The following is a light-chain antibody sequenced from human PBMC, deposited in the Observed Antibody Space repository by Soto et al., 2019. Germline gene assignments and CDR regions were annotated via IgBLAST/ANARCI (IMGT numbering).Light chain of an antibody. J-gene: IGLJ2*01. CDR3: SSYAGSNNFRV. Sequence: QSALTQPPSASGSPGQSVTISCTGTSSDVGGYNYVSWYQQQPGKAPKLMIYEVSKRPSGVPDRFSGSKSGNTASLTVSGLQAEDEADYYCSSYAGSNNFRVFGGGTKVTVL. CDR1: SSDVGGYNY. CDR2: EVS. V-gene: IGLV2-8*01.